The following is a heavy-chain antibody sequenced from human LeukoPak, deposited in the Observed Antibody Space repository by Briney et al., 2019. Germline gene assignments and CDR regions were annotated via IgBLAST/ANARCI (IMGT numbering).Heavy chain of an antibody. CDR3: ARIGRY. Sequence: SETLSLTCAVYGGSFSGYYWSWIRQPPGKGLEWIGEINHSGSTNYNLSLKSRVTISVDTSKNQFSLKLSSVTAADTAVYYCARIGRYWGQGTLVTVSS. J-gene: IGHJ4*02. D-gene: IGHD1-26*01. V-gene: IGHV4-34*01. CDR2: INHSGST. CDR1: GGSFSGYY.